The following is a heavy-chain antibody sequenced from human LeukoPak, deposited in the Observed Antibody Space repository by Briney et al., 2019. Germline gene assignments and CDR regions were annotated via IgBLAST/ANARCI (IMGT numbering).Heavy chain of an antibody. D-gene: IGHD3-22*01. CDR2: INQDGSEK. J-gene: IGHJ4*02. CDR3: ARDSRGYPY. V-gene: IGHV3-7*05. CDR1: GLTLSNYW. Sequence: GGSLRLSCAASGLTLSNYWMTWVRQAPGKGLEWVANINQDGSEKNCVDSVKGRFTISRDNAKNSLYLEMNSLRAEDMGVYYCARDSRGYPYWGQGTLVTVSS.